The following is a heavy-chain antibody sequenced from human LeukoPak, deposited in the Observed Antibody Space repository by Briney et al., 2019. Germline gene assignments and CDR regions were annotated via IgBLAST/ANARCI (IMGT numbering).Heavy chain of an antibody. CDR2: FNTNSGDT. V-gene: IGHV1-2*06. CDR1: GYTFTDYY. Sequence: ASVKVSCKASGYTFTDYYILWVRQAPGQGLEWMGRFNTNSGDTNSAQKFQGRVTMTRDTSISTAYMELSRLRSDDTAVYYCARDYCSSTSCLFDYWGQGTLVTVSS. D-gene: IGHD2-2*01. J-gene: IGHJ4*02. CDR3: ARDYCSSTSCLFDY.